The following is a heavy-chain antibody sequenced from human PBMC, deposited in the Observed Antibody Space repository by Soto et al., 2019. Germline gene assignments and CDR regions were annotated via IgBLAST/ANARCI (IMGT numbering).Heavy chain of an antibody. CDR2: ISQDGNVN. D-gene: IGHD2-8*02. V-gene: IGHV3-30*18. CDR1: GFTFSSYA. J-gene: IGHJ6*03. Sequence: QVQLVESGGGVVQPGRSLRLSCEASGFTFSSYAMHWVRQAPGKGLAGVAVISQDGNVNYYSESVKGRFTMSRDNSKDTLYLQMDSLRTEDTAVYFCAKDEYWESHFYYFMDLWGKGTPVTVSS. CDR3: AKDEYWESHFYYFMDL.